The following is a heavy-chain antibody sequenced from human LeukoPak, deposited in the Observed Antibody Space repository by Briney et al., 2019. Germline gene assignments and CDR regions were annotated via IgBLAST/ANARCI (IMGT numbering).Heavy chain of an antibody. Sequence: SETLSLTCAVYGGSFSGYYWSWIRQTPGKGLEWIGEINHIGSTNYNPSLKSRVTISVDTSKNQFSLKLSSVTAADTAVYYCASVPMGYWGQGTLVTVSS. CDR3: ASVPMGY. J-gene: IGHJ4*02. CDR1: GGSFSGYY. D-gene: IGHD3-10*01. V-gene: IGHV4-34*01. CDR2: INHIGST.